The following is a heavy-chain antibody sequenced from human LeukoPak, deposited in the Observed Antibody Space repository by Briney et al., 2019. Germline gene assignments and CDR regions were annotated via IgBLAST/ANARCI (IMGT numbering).Heavy chain of an antibody. CDR3: ASLFLCYGCSSSSESSDI. D-gene: IGHD2-2*01. CDR2: ISGRGASK. CDR1: GLTFNNYA. Sequence: GGSLRLSCAVSGLTFNNYAMSWVRQAPGKGLEWVSGISGRGASKYYADSVKGRLTISRDNAKNTLYLQMNSLRAEDTAVYYCASLFLCYGCSSSSESSDIWGQGTVVTVSS. V-gene: IGHV3-23*01. J-gene: IGHJ3*02.